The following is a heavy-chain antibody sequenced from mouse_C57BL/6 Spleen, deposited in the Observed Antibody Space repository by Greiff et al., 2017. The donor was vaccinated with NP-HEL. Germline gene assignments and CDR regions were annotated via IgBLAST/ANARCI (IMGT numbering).Heavy chain of an antibody. J-gene: IGHJ4*01. CDR2: IRSKSSNYAT. V-gene: IGHV10-3*01. D-gene: IGHD1-1*01. CDR1: GFTFNTYA. Sequence: EVKVVESGGGLVQPKGSLKLSCAASGFTFNTYAMHWVRQAPGKGLEWVARIRSKSSNYATYYAESVKDRFTISRDDSQSMLYLQMNNLKTEDTAMYYCVRENYYGSSPYYYAMDYWGQGTSVTVSS. CDR3: VRENYYGSSPYYYAMDY.